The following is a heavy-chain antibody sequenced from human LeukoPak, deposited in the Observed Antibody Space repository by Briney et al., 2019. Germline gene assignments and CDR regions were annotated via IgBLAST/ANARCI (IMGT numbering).Heavy chain of an antibody. V-gene: IGHV3-30-3*01. Sequence: QPGGSLRLSCAASGFTFSSYAMHWVRQAPGKGLEWVAVISYDGSNKYYADSVKGRFTISRDNSKNTLYLQMNSLRAEDTAVYYCARGFPTGPAEDAFDIWGQGTMVTVSS. CDR1: GFTFSSYA. CDR3: ARGFPTGPAEDAFDI. J-gene: IGHJ3*02. CDR2: ISYDGSNK. D-gene: IGHD1-14*01.